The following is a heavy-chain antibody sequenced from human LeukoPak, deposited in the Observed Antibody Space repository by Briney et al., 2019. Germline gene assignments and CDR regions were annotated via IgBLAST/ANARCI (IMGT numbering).Heavy chain of an antibody. D-gene: IGHD6-13*01. J-gene: IGHJ4*02. V-gene: IGHV1-69*05. CDR3: ARVGAAGGNLDY. Sequence: ASVKVSCKSSGGIFTSYTISWVRQAPGQGLEWMGGIIPVYGTTDYAQKFQGRVTITTDISTSTAYMVLSSLRSEDTAMYYCARVGAAGGNLDYWGQGTLVTVSS. CDR2: IIPVYGTT. CDR1: GGIFTSYT.